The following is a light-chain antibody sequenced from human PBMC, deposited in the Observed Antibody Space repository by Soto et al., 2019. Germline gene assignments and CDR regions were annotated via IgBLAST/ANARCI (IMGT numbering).Light chain of an antibody. CDR2: GAS. Sequence: EVVLTQSPATLSVSPGERATLACRASQSVSSNLAWYQHKPGQAPRLLIYGASTRATGIPARFSGSGSVTDFMLAITSLQSDYFAVYYCQQYYHWPRTFGQGTKVEIK. CDR3: QQYYHWPRT. J-gene: IGKJ1*01. CDR1: QSVSSN. V-gene: IGKV3-15*01.